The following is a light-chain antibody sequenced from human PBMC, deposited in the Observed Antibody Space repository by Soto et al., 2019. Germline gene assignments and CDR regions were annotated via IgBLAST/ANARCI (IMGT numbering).Light chain of an antibody. J-gene: IGKJ5*01. CDR3: QQYGRSTPIT. Sequence: EIVVTRSPDCLAVCRGAGATMEGEASRIVLDSSINKNCLAWYQQKSGQPPRLLIYGASSRATGVPDRFSASGPATDFSLTIRTLEPEHPAVYSCQQYGRSTPITLGQGTRLEIK. CDR1: RIVLDSSINKNC. CDR2: GAS. V-gene: IGKV4-1*01.